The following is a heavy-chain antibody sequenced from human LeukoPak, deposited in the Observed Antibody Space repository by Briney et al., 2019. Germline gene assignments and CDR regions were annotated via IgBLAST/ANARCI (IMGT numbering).Heavy chain of an antibody. CDR1: GFTLSAFA. J-gene: IGHJ4*02. V-gene: IGHV3-23*01. CDR2: STGSVE. D-gene: IGHD2-21*01. Sequence: PGGSLRLSCTASGFTLSAFAMSWVRQAPGKGLEWVSGSTGSVEYYASSVKGRFTISRDDSKNTLYLQMNSLGAEDTATYYCARGSDLASYNELEYWGQATLVTVSS. CDR3: ARGSDLASYNELEY.